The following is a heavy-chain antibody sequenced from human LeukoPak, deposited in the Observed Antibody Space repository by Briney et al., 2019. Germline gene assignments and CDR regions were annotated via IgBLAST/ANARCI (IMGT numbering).Heavy chain of an antibody. Sequence: GSLRLSCAASGFTFSSYSMNWVRQAPGKGLEWVSYISSSSSTTYYADSVKGRFTISRDNAKNSLYLQMNSLRAEDTALYYCAKDIGGGAVAGTGYYGMDVWGQGTTVTVSS. CDR1: GFTFSSYS. CDR2: ISSSSSTT. D-gene: IGHD6-19*01. CDR3: AKDIGGGAVAGTGYYGMDV. J-gene: IGHJ6*02. V-gene: IGHV3-48*04.